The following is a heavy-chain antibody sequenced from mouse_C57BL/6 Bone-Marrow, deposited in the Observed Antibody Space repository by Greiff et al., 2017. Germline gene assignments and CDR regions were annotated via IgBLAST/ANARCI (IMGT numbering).Heavy chain of an antibody. D-gene: IGHD1-1*01. CDR2: IDPETGGT. V-gene: IGHV1-15*01. CDR3: TRVLYYYGSSYVYFDV. Sequence: VQLQQSGAELVRPGASVTLSCKASGYTFTDYEMHWVKQTPVHGLEWIGAIDPETGGTAYNQKFKGKAILTAAKSSSTAYMELRSLTSEDSAVYYCTRVLYYYGSSYVYFDVWGTGTTVTVSS. J-gene: IGHJ1*03. CDR1: GYTFTDYE.